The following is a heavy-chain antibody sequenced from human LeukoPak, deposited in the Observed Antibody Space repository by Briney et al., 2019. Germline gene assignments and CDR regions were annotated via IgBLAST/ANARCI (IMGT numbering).Heavy chain of an antibody. CDR2: INYSGST. CDR3: ARHRGSGYHPASNWFDP. J-gene: IGHJ5*02. V-gene: IGHV4-59*08. Sequence: SETLSLTCTVSGGSISSYYWSWIRQPPGKGLEWIGYINYSGSTNYNPSLKSRVTISVDTSKNQFSLKLSSVTAADTAVYYCARHRGSGYHPASNWFDPWGQGTLVTLSS. D-gene: IGHD6-19*01. CDR1: GGSISSYY.